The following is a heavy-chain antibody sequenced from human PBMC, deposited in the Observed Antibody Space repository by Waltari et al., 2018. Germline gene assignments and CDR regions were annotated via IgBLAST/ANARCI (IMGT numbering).Heavy chain of an antibody. CDR1: GYTFTGYY. Sequence: QVQLVQSGAEVKKPGASVKVSCKASGYTFTGYYMHWVRQAPGHGLEWMGWINPNSGGTNYAQKFQGRVTMTRDTSISTAYMELSRLRSDDTAVYYCARGIGKDFWSGYNPNWFDPWGQGTLVTVSS. V-gene: IGHV1-2*02. J-gene: IGHJ5*02. D-gene: IGHD3-3*01. CDR3: ARGIGKDFWSGYNPNWFDP. CDR2: INPNSGGT.